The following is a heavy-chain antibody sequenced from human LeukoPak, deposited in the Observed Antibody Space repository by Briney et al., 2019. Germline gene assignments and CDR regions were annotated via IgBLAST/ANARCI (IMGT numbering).Heavy chain of an antibody. CDR2: IKQDGSEK. D-gene: IGHD6-19*01. J-gene: IGHJ1*01. Sequence: GGSLRLSCAASGFTFSSYAMSWVRQAPGKGLEWVANIKQDGSEKYYVDSVKGRFTISRDNAKNSLYLQMNSLRAEDTAVYYCATAVAGAEYFQHWGQGTLVTVSS. V-gene: IGHV3-7*01. CDR3: ATAVAGAEYFQH. CDR1: GFTFSSYA.